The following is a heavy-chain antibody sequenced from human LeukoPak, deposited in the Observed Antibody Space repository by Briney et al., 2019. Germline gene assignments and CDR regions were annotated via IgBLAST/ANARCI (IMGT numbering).Heavy chain of an antibody. CDR2: IYYSGST. J-gene: IGHJ4*02. Sequence: SEALSLTCTVSGGSISSYYWSWIRQPPGKGLEWIGYIYYSGSTNYNPSLKSRVTISVDTSKNQFSLKLSSVTAADTAVYYCASYDFWSGYLDYWGQGTLVTVSS. V-gene: IGHV4-59*01. D-gene: IGHD3-3*01. CDR1: GGSISSYY. CDR3: ASYDFWSGYLDY.